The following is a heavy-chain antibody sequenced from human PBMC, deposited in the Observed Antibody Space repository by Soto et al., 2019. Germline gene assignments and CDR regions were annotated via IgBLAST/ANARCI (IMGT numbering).Heavy chain of an antibody. CDR3: ARFYKQLLYPYRVY. Sequence: QVQLQESGPGLVKPSATLSLTCTVSGGSVSSGSYYWSWIRQPPGKGLEWLGYIYYSGGTNYNPSHKSRVTISVDTPKNQFSRKLSSVTAADTAVYYCARFYKQLLYPYRVYWGQGTLVTVSS. CDR1: GGSVSSGSYY. D-gene: IGHD6-19*01. J-gene: IGHJ4*02. V-gene: IGHV4-61*01. CDR2: IYYSGGT.